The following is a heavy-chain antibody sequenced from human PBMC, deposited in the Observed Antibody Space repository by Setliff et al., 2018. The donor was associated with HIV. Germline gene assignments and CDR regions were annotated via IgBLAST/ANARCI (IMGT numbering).Heavy chain of an antibody. J-gene: IGHJ4*02. CDR2: MYHSGST. D-gene: IGHD3-9*01. V-gene: IGHV4-31*03. Sequence: SETLSLTCSVSGVSITTDGYYWSWIRHYPGKGLKWIGYMYHSGSTYYNASLASRLIMSLDPSKNQFSLKLNSMTAADAAMYYCAGGRYFRDIRDSRFDFWGQGMLVTVSS. CDR1: GVSITTDGYY. CDR3: AGGRYFRDIRDSRFDF.